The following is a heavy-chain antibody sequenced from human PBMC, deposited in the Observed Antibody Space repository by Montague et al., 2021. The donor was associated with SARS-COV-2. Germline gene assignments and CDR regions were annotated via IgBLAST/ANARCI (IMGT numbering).Heavy chain of an antibody. J-gene: IGHJ6*02. CDR3: ARAQIFEVVTFYHGLDV. CDR2: KSYEGSIT. V-gene: IGHV3-30*04. D-gene: IGHD3-3*01. CDR1: GFSFNNYA. Sequence: SLRLSCAASGFSFNNYAMHWVRQAPGKGLDWVALKSYEGSITHYTDSLKGRPTISRDSSKNTLYLQMKSLRVEDTAVYFCARAQIFEVVTFYHGLDVWGQGTTVTVSS.